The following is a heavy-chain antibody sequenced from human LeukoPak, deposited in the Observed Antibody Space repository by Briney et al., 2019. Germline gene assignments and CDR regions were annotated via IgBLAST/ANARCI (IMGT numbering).Heavy chain of an antibody. D-gene: IGHD3-10*01. CDR3: ARESSLLWFGARGGYFDY. CDR2: INAGNGNT. J-gene: IGHJ4*02. V-gene: IGHV1-3*01. CDR1: GYTFTSYA. Sequence: ASVKVSCKASGYTFTSYAMHWVRQAPGQRLEWMGWINAGNGNTKYSQKFQGRVTITRDTSASTAYMELSGLRSEDTAVYYCARESSLLWFGARGGYFDYWGQGTLVTVSS.